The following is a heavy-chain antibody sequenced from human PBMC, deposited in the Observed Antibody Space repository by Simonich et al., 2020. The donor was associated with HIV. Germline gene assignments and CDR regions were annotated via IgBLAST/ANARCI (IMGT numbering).Heavy chain of an antibody. V-gene: IGHV4-34*02. CDR3: ARCLLSSTMTTRWFDP. Sequence: QVQLQQWGAGVLKPSETLSLTCAVYGGSFSDYYWSWIRQPPGKGLEWIGEINHSGSINYNPSLKSRVTVSVDTSKNQFSLKLSSVTAADTAVYYCARCLLSSTMTTRWFDPWGQGTLVTVSS. J-gene: IGHJ5*02. CDR2: INHSGSI. CDR1: GGSFSDYY. D-gene: IGHD4-17*01.